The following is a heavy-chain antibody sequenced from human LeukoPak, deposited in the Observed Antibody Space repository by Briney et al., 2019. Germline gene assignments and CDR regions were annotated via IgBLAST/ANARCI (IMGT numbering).Heavy chain of an antibody. CDR2: ISSSSSYI. V-gene: IGHV3-21*01. CDR3: ARAGSGWLIDY. Sequence: GGSLRLXCAASGFTFSSYSMNWGRQAPGKGLEWVSSISSSSSYIYYADSVKGRFTISRDNAKNSLYLQMNSLRAEDTAVYYFARAGSGWLIDYWGQGTLVTVSS. J-gene: IGHJ4*02. D-gene: IGHD6-19*01. CDR1: GFTFSSYS.